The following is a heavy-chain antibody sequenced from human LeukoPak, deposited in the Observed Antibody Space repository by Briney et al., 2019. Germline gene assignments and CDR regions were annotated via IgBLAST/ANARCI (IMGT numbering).Heavy chain of an antibody. D-gene: IGHD6-13*01. J-gene: IGHJ4*02. V-gene: IGHV3-21*01. CDR1: GFTFSSYN. Sequence: GASLRLSCAASGFTFSSYNRNWVRQPPGKGLEWLSSISRSSSYIYYADSVKGRFTSSRDNAKNSLYLQMNSLRGEDTAVYYCARDTPISAAGFDYWGQGTLVTVSS. CDR3: ARDTPISAAGFDY. CDR2: ISRSSSYI.